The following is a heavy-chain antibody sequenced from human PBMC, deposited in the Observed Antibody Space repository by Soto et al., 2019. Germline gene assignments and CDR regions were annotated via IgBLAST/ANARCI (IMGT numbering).Heavy chain of an antibody. CDR2: ISGSADST. CDR1: GVTFSTYS. Sequence: GGALRLSCAASGVTFSTYSKYWGRQDPGKGLEWVSRISGSADSTYYAESVKGRFTISRDNSKNTLHLQMNSLRAEDTAVYYCAKDRRNLNYGYFDFWGQGTLVTVSS. V-gene: IGHV3-23*01. J-gene: IGHJ4*02. CDR3: AKDRRNLNYGYFDF. D-gene: IGHD1-7*01.